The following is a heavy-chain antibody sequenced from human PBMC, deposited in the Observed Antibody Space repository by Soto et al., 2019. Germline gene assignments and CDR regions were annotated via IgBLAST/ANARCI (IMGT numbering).Heavy chain of an antibody. D-gene: IGHD3-3*01. Sequence: EVQLVESGGGLIQPGGSLRLSCAASGFTVSNDFLSWVRQAPGTGLEWVSGISGSGGSTYYADSVKGRFTISRDNSKNTLYLQMNSLRAEDTALYYCAKDASSGITSFDLWGRGTLVTVSS. CDR2: ISGSGGST. CDR3: AKDASSGITSFDL. V-gene: IGHV3-23*04. CDR1: GFTVSNDF. J-gene: IGHJ2*01.